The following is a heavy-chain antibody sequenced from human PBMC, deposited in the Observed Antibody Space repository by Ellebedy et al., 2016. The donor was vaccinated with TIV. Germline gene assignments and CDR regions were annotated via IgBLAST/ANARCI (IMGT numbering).Heavy chain of an antibody. CDR1: GGSFGGYY. CDR3: ARGFSQLRYFGEVP. CDR2: INHSGST. V-gene: IGHV4-34*01. D-gene: IGHD3-9*01. Sequence: GSLRLXXAVYGGSFGGYYWSWIRQPPGKGLEWIGEINHSGSTNYNPSLKSRVTISVDTSKNQFSLKLSSVTAADTAVYYCARGFSQLRYFGEVPWGQGSLVTVSP. J-gene: IGHJ5*02.